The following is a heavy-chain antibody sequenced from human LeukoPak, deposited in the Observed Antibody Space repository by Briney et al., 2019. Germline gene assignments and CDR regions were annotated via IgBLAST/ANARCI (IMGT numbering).Heavy chain of an antibody. CDR3: ARGHSSGWTWDY. V-gene: IGHV1-69*13. J-gene: IGHJ4*02. D-gene: IGHD6-19*01. Sequence: SVKVSCKASVGTFSSYAIIWVRQAPGQGLEWMGGIIPIFGTANYAQKFQGRVTITADESTSTAYMELSSLRSEDTAVYYCARGHSSGWTWDYWGQGTLVTVSS. CDR1: VGTFSSYA. CDR2: IIPIFGTA.